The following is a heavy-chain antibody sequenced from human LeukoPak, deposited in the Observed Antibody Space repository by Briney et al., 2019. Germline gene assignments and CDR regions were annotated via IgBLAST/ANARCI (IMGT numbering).Heavy chain of an antibody. CDR2: ISAYNANT. V-gene: IGHV1-18*01. J-gene: IGHJ3*02. Sequence: ASVKVSCKASGYTFTSYGISWVRQAPGQGLEWMGWISAYNANTNYAQKLQGRVTMTTDTSTSTAYMELRSLRSDDTAVYYCARVTRITMIVVVILDAFDIWGQGTMVTVFS. CDR3: ARVTRITMIVVVILDAFDI. D-gene: IGHD3-22*01. CDR1: GYTFTSYG.